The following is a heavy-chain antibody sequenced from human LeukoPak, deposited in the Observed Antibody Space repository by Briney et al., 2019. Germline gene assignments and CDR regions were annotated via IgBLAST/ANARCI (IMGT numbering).Heavy chain of an antibody. CDR1: GFTVSSNY. Sequence: GGSLRLSCAASGFTVSSNYMSWVRQAPGKGLEWVSVIYSGGSTYYADSVNGRFTISRDNSKNTLYLQMNSLRAEDTAVYYCARNAMVYRDNDAFDIWGQGTMVTVSS. J-gene: IGHJ3*02. D-gene: IGHD5-18*01. CDR2: IYSGGST. CDR3: ARNAMVYRDNDAFDI. V-gene: IGHV3-53*01.